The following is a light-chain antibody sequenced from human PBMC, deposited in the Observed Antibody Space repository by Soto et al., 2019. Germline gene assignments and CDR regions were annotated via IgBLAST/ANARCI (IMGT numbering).Light chain of an antibody. CDR2: GAS. J-gene: IGKJ5*01. V-gene: IGKV3D-15*01. CDR1: QSINSD. Sequence: EIVLTQSPGTLSLSPGERATLCGRASQSINSDYFAWYQQKPGQAPRLLIFGASTRATGIPDRFSGSGSGTDFTLTISSLPSEDFAVYYCQQYNNWPITFGQGTRLE. CDR3: QQYNNWPIT.